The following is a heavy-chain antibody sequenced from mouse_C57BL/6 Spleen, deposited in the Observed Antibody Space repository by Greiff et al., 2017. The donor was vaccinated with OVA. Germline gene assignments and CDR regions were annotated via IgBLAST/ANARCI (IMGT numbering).Heavy chain of an antibody. J-gene: IGHJ4*01. V-gene: IGHV5-12*01. CDR1: GFTFSDYY. Sequence: EVHLVESGGGLVQPGGSLKLSCAASGFTFSDYYMYWVRQTPEKRLEWVAYISNGGGSTYYPDTVKGRFTISRDNAKNTLYLQMSRLKSEDTARYYCARVYYSNYGGAMDYWGQGTSVTVSS. D-gene: IGHD2-5*01. CDR2: ISNGGGST. CDR3: ARVYYSNYGGAMDY.